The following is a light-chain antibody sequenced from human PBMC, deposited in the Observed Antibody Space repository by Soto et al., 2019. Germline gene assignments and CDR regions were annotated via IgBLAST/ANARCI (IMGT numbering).Light chain of an antibody. CDR2: GAS. CDR1: QRVSSN. V-gene: IGKV3-15*01. Sequence: EIVMTQSPATLSVSPGDRATLSCRASQRVSSNLAWYQQKPGQAPRLLIYGASTRATGIPARFSGSRSGTEFTLTISSLQSEDFAVYYCQQYNNWPQTFGQGTKVEIK. CDR3: QQYNNWPQT. J-gene: IGKJ1*01.